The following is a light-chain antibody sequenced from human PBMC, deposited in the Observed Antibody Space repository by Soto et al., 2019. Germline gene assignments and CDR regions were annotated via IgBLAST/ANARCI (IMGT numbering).Light chain of an antibody. Sequence: VLTQPASVSGSPGQSITISCTGTSSDVGGYNYVSWYQQRPGKAPKLMIYEVSNRPSGVSHRFSGSKSGNTASLTISGLQAEDEADYYCTSYTSSSTLYVFGTGTKVTVL. CDR2: EVS. V-gene: IGLV2-14*01. J-gene: IGLJ1*01. CDR1: SSDVGGYNY. CDR3: TSYTSSSTLYV.